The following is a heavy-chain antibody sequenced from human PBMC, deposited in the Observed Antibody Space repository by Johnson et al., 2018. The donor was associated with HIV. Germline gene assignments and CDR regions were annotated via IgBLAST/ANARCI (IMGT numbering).Heavy chain of an antibody. J-gene: IGHJ3*02. D-gene: IGHD3-16*01. V-gene: IGHV3-30-3*02. Sequence: QVQLVESGGGVVQHGRSLRLSCAASGFTFSNYTIHWVRQAPGKGLEWVAVISYDGSNKYYADSVKGRFTISRDTSKNTVYLQMNSLRAEDTAIYYCAKCIWGRSLIDAFDIWGQGTMVIVSS. CDR1: GFTFSNYT. CDR3: AKCIWGRSLIDAFDI. CDR2: ISYDGSNK.